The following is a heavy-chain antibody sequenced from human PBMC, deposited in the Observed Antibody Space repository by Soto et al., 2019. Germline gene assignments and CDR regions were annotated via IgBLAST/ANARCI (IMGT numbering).Heavy chain of an antibody. CDR3: ARGDRGGSGSPASYYYSGLDV. CDR2: VSAGGGMT. D-gene: IGHD3-10*01. Sequence: DVQLLESGGHLVQPGGSLRLSCAASGFTFSSYAMSWVRQAPGKGLEWVSSVSAGGGMTYYSDSVKGRFTISRDNSNNALFLQMNSLRIEHTALYFCARGDRGGSGSPASYYYSGLDVWGQGTTVTVS. J-gene: IGHJ6*02. V-gene: IGHV3-23*01. CDR1: GFTFSSYA.